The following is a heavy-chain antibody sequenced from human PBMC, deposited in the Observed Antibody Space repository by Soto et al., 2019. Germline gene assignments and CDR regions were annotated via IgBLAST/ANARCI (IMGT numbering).Heavy chain of an antibody. Sequence: PSETLSLTCTVAGGSISSSSYYWGWIRQPPGKGLEWIGSIYYSGSTYYNPSLKSRVTISVDTSKNQFSLKLSSVTAADTAVYYCARLYQPNAKYYYGIYVLGLRATVTVS. CDR2: IYYSGST. D-gene: IGHD1-1*01. CDR1: GGSISSSSYY. CDR3: ARLYQPNAKYYYGIYV. V-gene: IGHV4-39*01. J-gene: IGHJ6*02.